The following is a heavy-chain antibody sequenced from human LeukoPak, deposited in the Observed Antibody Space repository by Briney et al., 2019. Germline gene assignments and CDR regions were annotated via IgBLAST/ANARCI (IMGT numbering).Heavy chain of an antibody. V-gene: IGHV1-8*03. J-gene: IGHJ6*03. Sequence: ASVKVSCKASGYTFTNYDINWVRQATGQGLEWMGWMNPNSGNIGYAQKFQGRVTITRNTSISTAYMELSSLRSEDTAVCYCAREGSLSGYDFSYYYYMDVWGKGTTVTVSS. CDR2: MNPNSGNI. CDR3: AREGSLSGYDFSYYYYMDV. CDR1: GYTFTNYD. D-gene: IGHD5-12*01.